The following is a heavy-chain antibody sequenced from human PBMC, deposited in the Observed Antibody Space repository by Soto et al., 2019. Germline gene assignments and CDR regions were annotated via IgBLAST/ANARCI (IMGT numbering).Heavy chain of an antibody. CDR2: IIAVLGIT. Sequence: QVHLVQSGAEVRKPGSSVKVSCKASGGTSSTYTISWVRQAPGQGLEWMGRIIAVLGITNHAQSFQGRVTITADKSTRTAYMELSSLRSEDTAVYYCAREEGTVTYDYWGQGTLVTVSS. V-gene: IGHV1-69*08. CDR3: AREEGTVTYDY. J-gene: IGHJ4*02. D-gene: IGHD4-17*01. CDR1: GGTSSTYT.